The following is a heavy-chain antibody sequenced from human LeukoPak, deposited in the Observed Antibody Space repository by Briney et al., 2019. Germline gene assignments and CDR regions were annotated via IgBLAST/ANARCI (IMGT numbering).Heavy chain of an antibody. V-gene: IGHV3-11*01. CDR1: GFAFSDYY. CDR3: ARDYDFWSGYYRPYFDY. Sequence: GGSLRLSCAASGFAFSDYYMSWIRQAPGKGPEWISYISGRGTNIYYAESVTGRFTISRDNAKNSLYLQMSSLRAEDTAVYYCARDYDFWSGYYRPYFDYWGQGALVTVSS. CDR2: ISGRGTNI. D-gene: IGHD3-3*01. J-gene: IGHJ4*02.